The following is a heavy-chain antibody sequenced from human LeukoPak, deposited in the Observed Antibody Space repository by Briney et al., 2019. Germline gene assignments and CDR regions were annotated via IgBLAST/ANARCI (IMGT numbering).Heavy chain of an antibody. CDR1: GDSVSSNSAA. CDR3: AREVGSTGWFDP. J-gene: IGHJ5*02. CDR2: TYYRSKWYD. D-gene: IGHD1-26*01. Sequence: PSQTLSLTCAISGDSVSSNSAAWIWIRQSPSRGLEWLGRTYYRSKWYDDYPVSVKSRITINPDTSRNHFSLQLISVTPEDTAIYYCAREVGSTGWFDPWDQGTLVTVSS. V-gene: IGHV6-1*01.